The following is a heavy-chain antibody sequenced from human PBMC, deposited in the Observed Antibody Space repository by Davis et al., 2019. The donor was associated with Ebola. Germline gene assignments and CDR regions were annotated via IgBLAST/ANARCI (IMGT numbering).Heavy chain of an antibody. CDR3: VRDSGYYSHDY. CDR1: GFTFSNFH. Sequence: GESLKISCAASGFTFSNFHIHWVRQTPGKGLVWVARIDPDGTGTNYADSVKGRFTISRDNAKNTLFLQMNSLRVEDTAVYYCVRDSGYYSHDYWGHGTLVTVSS. CDR2: IDPDGTGT. V-gene: IGHV3-74*01. D-gene: IGHD5-12*01. J-gene: IGHJ4*01.